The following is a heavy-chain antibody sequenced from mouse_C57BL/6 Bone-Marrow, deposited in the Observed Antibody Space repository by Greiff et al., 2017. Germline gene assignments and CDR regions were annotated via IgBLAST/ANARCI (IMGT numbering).Heavy chain of an antibody. J-gene: IGHJ1*03. D-gene: IGHD1-1*01. CDR1: GYTFTSYW. V-gene: IGHV1-55*01. CDR3: AVGTTVVAYWYFDV. Sequence: QVQLQQPGAELVKPGASVKMSCKASGYTFTSYWITWVKQRPGQGLEWIGDIYPGSGSTNYNEKFKSKATLTVDTSSSTAYMQLSSLTSEDSAVYYCAVGTTVVAYWYFDVWGTGTTVTVSS. CDR2: IYPGSGST.